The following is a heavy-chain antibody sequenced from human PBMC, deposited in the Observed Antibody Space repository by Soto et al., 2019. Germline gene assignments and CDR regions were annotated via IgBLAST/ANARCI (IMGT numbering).Heavy chain of an antibody. CDR1: GFTFSSYA. V-gene: IGHV3-23*01. J-gene: IGHJ4*02. CDR3: AKDWDCSGGSRYVPFDY. D-gene: IGHD2-15*01. Sequence: PGGSLRLSCAASGFTFSSYAMSWVRQAPGKGLEWVSSISGSGGSTYYADSVKGRFTISRDNSKNTLYLQMNSLRVEDTAVYYCAKDWDCSGGSRYVPFDYWGLGTLVTVSS. CDR2: ISGSGGST.